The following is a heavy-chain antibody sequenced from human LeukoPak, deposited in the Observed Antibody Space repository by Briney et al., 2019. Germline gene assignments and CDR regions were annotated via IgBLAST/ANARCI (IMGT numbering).Heavy chain of an antibody. Sequence: SETLSLTCTVSGGSLSSSSYYWGWIRQPPGKGLEWIGSIYYSGSTYYNPSLKSRVTISVDTSKNQFSLKLSSVTAADTAVYYCARSPSRRNWDPRLYRWFDPWGQGTLVTVS. CDR3: ARSPSRRNWDPRLYRWFDP. D-gene: IGHD7-27*01. CDR2: IYYSGST. V-gene: IGHV4-39*07. J-gene: IGHJ5*02. CDR1: GGSLSSSSYY.